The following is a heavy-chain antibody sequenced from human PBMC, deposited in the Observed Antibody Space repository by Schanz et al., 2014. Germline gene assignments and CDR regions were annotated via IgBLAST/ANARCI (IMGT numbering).Heavy chain of an antibody. CDR3: VTEKRMESGTWAKAFDI. Sequence: QVQLVQSGAEVKKPGASVKLSCKASGYTFTSYYMHWVRQAPGQGLEWMGIINPSGGSTSYAQKFQGRVTMTRDTSTSTVYMELSSLRSEDTAVYYCVTEKRMESGTWAKAFDIWGQGTWVTVSS. CDR1: GYTFTSYY. V-gene: IGHV1-46*01. CDR2: INPSGGST. D-gene: IGHD3-3*01. J-gene: IGHJ3*02.